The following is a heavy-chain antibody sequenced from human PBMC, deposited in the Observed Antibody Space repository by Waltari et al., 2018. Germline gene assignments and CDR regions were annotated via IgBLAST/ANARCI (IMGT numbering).Heavy chain of an antibody. D-gene: IGHD3-22*01. CDR3: ARGRNNGRSGYDI. V-gene: IGHV3-48*01. Sequence: VKLVDSGGGLVQPGGSLRLSFAASEFTFISFRMNWCPQAPGEGLELVSYISSSSSTIYYVDSVKGRFTISRDNADNSLYLQMNSLRAEDTAVYYCARGRNNGRSGYDIWGQGTMVTVSS. CDR1: EFTFISFR. CDR2: ISSSSSTI. J-gene: IGHJ3*02.